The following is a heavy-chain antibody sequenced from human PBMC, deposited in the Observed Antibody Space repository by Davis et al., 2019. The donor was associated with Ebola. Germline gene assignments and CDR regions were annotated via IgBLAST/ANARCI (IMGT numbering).Heavy chain of an antibody. CDR3: ARGPGPPRYCSGGSCYSGNWFDP. V-gene: IGHV1-18*01. Sequence: ASVKVSRKASGYTFTSYGISWVRQAPGQGLEWMGWISAYNGNTNYAQKLQGRVTMTTDTSTSTAYMELRSLRSDDTAVYYCARGPGPPRYCSGGSCYSGNWFDPWGQGTLVTVSS. CDR2: ISAYNGNT. D-gene: IGHD2-15*01. CDR1: GYTFTSYG. J-gene: IGHJ5*02.